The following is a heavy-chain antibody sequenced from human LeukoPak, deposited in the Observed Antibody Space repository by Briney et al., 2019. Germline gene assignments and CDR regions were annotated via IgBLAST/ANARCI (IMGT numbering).Heavy chain of an antibody. CDR3: TKDMIRAIFGQGYYHYYGMDV. CDR1: GFTFDDYA. V-gene: IGHV3-43*02. D-gene: IGHD3-3*01. Sequence: GGSLRLSRAASGFTFDDYAMHWVRQVPGKGLEWVCFISGDGGSTYYADSVKGRFTVSRDNRKKSLHLQMNSLRPEDTALYYCTKDMIRAIFGQGYYHYYGMDVWGQGTTVTVSS. CDR2: ISGDGGST. J-gene: IGHJ6*02.